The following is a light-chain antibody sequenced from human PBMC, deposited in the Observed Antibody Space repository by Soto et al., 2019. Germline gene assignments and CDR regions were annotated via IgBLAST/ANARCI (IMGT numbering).Light chain of an antibody. Sequence: DIQMTQSPSTLSASIGDRVTITCRASESIRTWLAWYQHKPGKAPKFLIYDASSLESGVPSRFSGSGSGTDFTLTITNLQPEDFATYYCQQTNSFPITFGQGTRLEI. V-gene: IGKV1-12*01. CDR1: ESIRTW. J-gene: IGKJ5*01. CDR2: DAS. CDR3: QQTNSFPIT.